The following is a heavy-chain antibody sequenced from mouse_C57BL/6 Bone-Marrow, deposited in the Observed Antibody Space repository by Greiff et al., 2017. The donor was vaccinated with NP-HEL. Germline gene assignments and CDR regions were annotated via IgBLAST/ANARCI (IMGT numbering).Heavy chain of an antibody. CDR3: TRSWFPWYFDV. CDR2: IDPETGGT. Sequence: QVQLQQSGAELVRPGASVTLSCKASGYTFTDYEMHWVKQTPVHGLEWIGAIDPETGGTAYNQKFKGKAILTADKSSSTAYMELRSLTSEDSAVYYCTRSWFPWYFDVWGTGTTVTVPS. CDR1: GYTFTDYE. V-gene: IGHV1-15*01. J-gene: IGHJ1*03. D-gene: IGHD2-2*01.